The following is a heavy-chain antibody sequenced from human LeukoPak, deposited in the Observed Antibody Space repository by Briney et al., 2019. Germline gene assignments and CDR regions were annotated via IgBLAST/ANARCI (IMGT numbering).Heavy chain of an antibody. V-gene: IGHV3-23*01. CDR2: ITGSGGNT. CDR3: AKDSGMVLANYYMNV. J-gene: IGHJ6*03. Sequence: GGSLRLSCAASGSTFSNFAMSWVRQAPGKGLEWVSSITGSGGNTYYADPVKGRFTISRDNSKNTLFLQVNSLRAEDTAVYYCAKDSGMVLANYYMNVWGKGTTVTVSS. CDR1: GSTFSNFA. D-gene: IGHD3-10*01.